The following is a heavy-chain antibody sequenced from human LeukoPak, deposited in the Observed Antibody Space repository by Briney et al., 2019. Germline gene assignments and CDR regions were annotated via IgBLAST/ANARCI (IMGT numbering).Heavy chain of an antibody. CDR2: IYPGDSDT. CDR1: GYSFTSYW. Sequence: GESLKISCEASGYSFTSYWIAWVRQMPGKGLEWMGIIYPGDSDTRYSPSFQGQVTISADRSTSTAFLQWNSLKASDTAMYYCARRQGCSSTSCPPDYWGQGTLVTVSS. V-gene: IGHV5-51*01. CDR3: ARRQGCSSTSCPPDY. J-gene: IGHJ4*02. D-gene: IGHD2-2*01.